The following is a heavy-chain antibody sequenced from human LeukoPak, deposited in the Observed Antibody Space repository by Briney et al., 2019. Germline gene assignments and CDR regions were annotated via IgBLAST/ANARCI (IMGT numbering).Heavy chain of an antibody. CDR3: ARDLDSSGYYSYFDY. D-gene: IGHD3-22*01. V-gene: IGHV3-33*01. CDR2: IWYDGSNK. J-gene: IGHJ4*02. CDR1: GFTFSSYG. Sequence: PGGSLRLSCAASGFTFSSYGMHWVRQAPGKGLEWVAVIWYDGSNKYYADSVKGRFTISRDNSKDTLYLQMNSLIAEDTAVYYCARDLDSSGYYSYFDYWGQGTLVTVSS.